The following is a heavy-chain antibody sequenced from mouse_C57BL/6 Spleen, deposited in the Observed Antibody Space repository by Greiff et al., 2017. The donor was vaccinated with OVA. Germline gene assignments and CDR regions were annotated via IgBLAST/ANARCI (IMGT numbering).Heavy chain of an antibody. D-gene: IGHD3-2*02. V-gene: IGHV14-2*01. CDR3: AREAAQATAWFAY. J-gene: IGHJ3*01. Sequence: EVKVVESGAELVKPGASVKLSCTASGFNIKDYYMHWVKQRTEQGLEWIGRIDPEDGETKYAPKFQGKATITADTSSNTAYLQLSSLTSEDTAVYYCAREAAQATAWFAYWGQGTLVTVSA. CDR1: GFNIKDYY. CDR2: IDPEDGET.